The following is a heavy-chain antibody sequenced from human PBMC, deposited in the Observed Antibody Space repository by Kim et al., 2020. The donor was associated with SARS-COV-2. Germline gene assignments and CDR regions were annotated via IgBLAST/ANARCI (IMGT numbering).Heavy chain of an antibody. Sequence: ADSVKGRITISRDNYKNTLYLQMSSLGAEDTAVYYCEGARGGNYDGAFDIWGQGTMVTVSS. CDR3: EGARGGNYDGAFDI. D-gene: IGHD1-26*01. V-gene: IGHV3-30*15. J-gene: IGHJ3*02.